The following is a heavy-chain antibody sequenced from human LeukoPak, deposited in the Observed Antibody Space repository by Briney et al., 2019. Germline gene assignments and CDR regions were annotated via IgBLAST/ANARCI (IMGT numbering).Heavy chain of an antibody. CDR1: GGSVSSGSSY. CDR2: IYFTGST. CDR3: ARVGSSPYYYAMDV. J-gene: IGHJ6*02. Sequence: SETLSLTCPVSGGSVSSGSSYWSWIRQPPGKGLEWIGYIYFTGSTNYNPSLRSRVTISLDTSKNQFSLKLNSVTAADAAVYYCARVGSSPYYYAMDVWGQGTTVTVSS. D-gene: IGHD6-6*01. V-gene: IGHV4-61*01.